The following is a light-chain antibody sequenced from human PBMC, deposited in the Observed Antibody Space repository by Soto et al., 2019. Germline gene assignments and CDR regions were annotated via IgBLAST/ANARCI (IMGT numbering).Light chain of an antibody. CDR1: QSISSW. V-gene: IGKV1-5*01. J-gene: IGKJ1*01. CDR2: DAS. CDR3: QQYNSYSWT. Sequence: IQMTQSPSTLSSSLGDIVTITCRASQSISSWLAWYQQKPGKAPKLLIYDASSLESGVPSRFSGSGSGTEFTLTISSLQPDDFATYYCQQYNSYSWTFGQGTKVDIK.